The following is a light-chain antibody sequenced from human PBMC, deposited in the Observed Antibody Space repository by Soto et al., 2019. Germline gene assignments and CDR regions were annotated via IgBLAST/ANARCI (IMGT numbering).Light chain of an antibody. Sequence: EIVLTQSPGTPSLSPGERATLSCRASQSVSSSYLAYYQQKPGHPPIRLIYVAFTRATGIPARFSGSGSGTEFTLTISSLQSEDFAVYYCQQYNNWPPITFGQGTRLEIK. CDR1: QSVSSSY. CDR2: VAF. CDR3: QQYNNWPPIT. J-gene: IGKJ5*01. V-gene: IGKV3-15*01.